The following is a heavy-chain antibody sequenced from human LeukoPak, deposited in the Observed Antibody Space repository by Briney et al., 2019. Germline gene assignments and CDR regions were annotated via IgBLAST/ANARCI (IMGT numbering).Heavy chain of an antibody. CDR3: ARGRGSGRQAFDI. J-gene: IGHJ3*02. CDR2: INSGSSTI. V-gene: IGHV3-48*04. CDR1: GFTFSSHS. Sequence: GGFLRLSCAASGFTFSSHSMNWVHQAPGKGLECASYINSGSSTIYYAASVKGRFTISRDNAMNSLYLQMNSLRADDTAVYYCARGRGSGRQAFDIWGQGTLVTVSS. D-gene: IGHD3-10*01.